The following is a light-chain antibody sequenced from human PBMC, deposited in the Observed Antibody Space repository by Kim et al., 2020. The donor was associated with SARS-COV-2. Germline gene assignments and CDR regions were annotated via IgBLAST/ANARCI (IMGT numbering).Light chain of an antibody. V-gene: IGLV3-21*04. CDR2: NDD. Sequence: SYELTQPPSVSVAPGETGRITCGGNNIGGKSVHWYQQRPGQAPVLVIYNDDDRPSGIPERFSGSNSGNTATLTISRVEVGDEADYYCQVWDGTSDHYVFGAGTKVTVL. CDR3: QVWDGTSDHYV. J-gene: IGLJ1*01. CDR1: NIGGKS.